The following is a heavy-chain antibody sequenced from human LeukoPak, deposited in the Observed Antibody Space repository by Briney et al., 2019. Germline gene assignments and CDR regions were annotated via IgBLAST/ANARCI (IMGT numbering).Heavy chain of an antibody. J-gene: IGHJ4*02. CDR3: AANSGPPNYYFDY. V-gene: IGHV4-4*02. CDR2: IYHSGST. Sequence: SGTLSLTCAVSGDSISSNNWWTWVRQPPGKGLEWIGEIYHSGSTNYNPSLKSRVTISVDKPKSQFSLKLSSVTAADTAVYYCAANSGPPNYYFDYWGLGTLVTVSS. D-gene: IGHD6-19*01. CDR1: GDSISSNNW.